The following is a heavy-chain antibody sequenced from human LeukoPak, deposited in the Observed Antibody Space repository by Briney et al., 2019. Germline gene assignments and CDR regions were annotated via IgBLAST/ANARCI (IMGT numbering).Heavy chain of an antibody. CDR1: GFTFSSYW. J-gene: IGHJ4*02. CDR2: IKQDGSEK. D-gene: IGHD2-2*01. V-gene: IGHV3-7*01. Sequence: GESLRLSCAASGFTFSSYWMGWVRQAPGKGLEWVANIKQDGSEKYYVDSVKGRFTISRDNAKNSLYLQMNSLRAEDTAVYYCARGALSVDCSSTSCPPSYVYWGQGTLVTVSS. CDR3: ARGALSVDCSSTSCPPSYVY.